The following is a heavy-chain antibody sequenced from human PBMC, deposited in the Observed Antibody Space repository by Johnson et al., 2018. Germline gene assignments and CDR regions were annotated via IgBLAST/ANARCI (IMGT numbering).Heavy chain of an antibody. D-gene: IGHD1-14*01. CDR1: GFTFSSYW. J-gene: IGHJ3*02. CDR3: ARAQPAFDI. CDR2: ISSSSSTI. Sequence: VQLVQAGGGLVQPGGSLRLSCAASGFTFSSYWMHWVRQAPGKGLEWVSYISSSSSTIYYADSVKGRFTISRDKAKNSLYLQMNSLSDEDTAVYYWARAQPAFDIWGQGTMVTVSS. V-gene: IGHV3-48*02.